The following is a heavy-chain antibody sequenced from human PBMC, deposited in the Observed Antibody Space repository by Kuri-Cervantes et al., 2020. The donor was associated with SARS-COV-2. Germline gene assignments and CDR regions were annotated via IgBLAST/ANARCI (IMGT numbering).Heavy chain of an antibody. V-gene: IGHV3-73*01. J-gene: IGHJ5*02. CDR3: TMGDWFDP. D-gene: IGHD3-16*01. Sequence: GESLKISCAASGFTFSGSAMHWVRQASGKGLEWVGRIRSKVNSYATAYAASVKGRFTISRDDSKNTAYLQMNSLKTEDTAVYYCTMGDWFDPWGQGTLVTVSS. CDR2: IRSKVNSYAT. CDR1: GFTFSGSA.